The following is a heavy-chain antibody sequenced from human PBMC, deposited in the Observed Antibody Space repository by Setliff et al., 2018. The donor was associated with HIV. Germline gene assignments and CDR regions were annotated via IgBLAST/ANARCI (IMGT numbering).Heavy chain of an antibody. Sequence: SETLSLTCTVSGYSISSGYYWGWIRQPPGKGLEWIGSIYHSGSTYYNPSLKSRVTISVNTSKNQFSLKLSSVTAADTAVYYCARAMRGVVVTNMYYYYGMDVWGQGTTVTVSS. CDR3: ARAMRGVVVTNMYYYYGMDV. V-gene: IGHV4-38-2*02. J-gene: IGHJ6*02. D-gene: IGHD2-21*02. CDR2: IYHSGST. CDR1: GYSISSGYY.